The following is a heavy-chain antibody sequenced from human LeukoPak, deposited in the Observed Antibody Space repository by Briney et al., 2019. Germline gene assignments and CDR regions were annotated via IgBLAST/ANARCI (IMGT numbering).Heavy chain of an antibody. CDR1: GGSISSYY. V-gene: IGHV4-59*01. J-gene: IGHJ4*02. Sequence: PSETLSLTCTVSGGSISSYYWSWIRQPPGKGLEWIGYIYCSGSTNYNPSLKSRVTISVDTSKNQFSLKLSSVTAADTAVYYCARARYSSSWACDYWGQGTLVTVSS. D-gene: IGHD6-13*01. CDR3: ARARYSSSWACDY. CDR2: IYCSGST.